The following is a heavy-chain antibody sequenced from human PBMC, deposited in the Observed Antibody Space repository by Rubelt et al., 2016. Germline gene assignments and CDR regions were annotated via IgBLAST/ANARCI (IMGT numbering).Heavy chain of an antibody. V-gene: IGHV3-21*01. CDR2: ISSSSSYI. CDR1: GFTFSSYS. Sequence: SGFTFSSYSMNWVRQAPGKGLEWVSSISSSSSYIYYADSVKGRFTISRDNAKNSPYLQMNSLRAEDTAVYYCAREVTAVAASEFDYWGQGTLVTVSS. CDR3: AREVTAVAASEFDY. D-gene: IGHD6-19*01. J-gene: IGHJ4*02.